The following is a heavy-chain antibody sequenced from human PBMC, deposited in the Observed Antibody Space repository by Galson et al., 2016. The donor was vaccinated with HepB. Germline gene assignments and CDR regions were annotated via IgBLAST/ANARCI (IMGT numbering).Heavy chain of an antibody. D-gene: IGHD3-10*01. CDR2: ISETGGDT. CDR1: GLAFSSFA. CDR3: AKPKFFGTGRTVREFDH. Sequence: LRLSCAASGLAFSSFAMTWFRQTPGRGLEWVSTISETGGDTDYADSVKGRFTISRDSSRSTVYLHMNSLRVEDTAIYYCAKPKFFGTGRTVREFDHWGQGTLVTVSS. J-gene: IGHJ4*02. V-gene: IGHV3-23*01.